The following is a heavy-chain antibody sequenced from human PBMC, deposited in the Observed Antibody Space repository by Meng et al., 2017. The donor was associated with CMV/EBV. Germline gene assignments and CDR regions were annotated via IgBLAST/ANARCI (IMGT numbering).Heavy chain of an antibody. CDR1: GLTFSSYV. CDR3: AKHKAVTTLEFYFDS. J-gene: IGHJ4*02. CDR2: ITATSGST. V-gene: IGHV3-23*01. Sequence: SGLTFSSYVMSWVRQAPGKGLEWVSTITATSGSTYYADSVKGRFTVSRDNSKSTLYLQMISLRAEDTAVYYCAKHKAVTTLEFYFDSWGQGTLVTVSS. D-gene: IGHD2/OR15-2a*01.